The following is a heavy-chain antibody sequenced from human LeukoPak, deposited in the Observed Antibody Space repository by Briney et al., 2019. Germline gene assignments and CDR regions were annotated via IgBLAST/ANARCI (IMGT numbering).Heavy chain of an antibody. D-gene: IGHD1-1*01. J-gene: IGHJ5*02. CDR1: GGSISSYY. CDR3: ARGGTSRRYRTNWFDP. CDR2: IYYSGST. Sequence: SETLSLTCTVSGGSISSYYWSWIRQPPGKGLEWIGYIYYSGSTNYNPSLKSRVTISVDTSKNQFSLKLSSVTAADTAVYYCARGGTSRRYRTNWFDPWGQGTLVTVSS. V-gene: IGHV4-59*01.